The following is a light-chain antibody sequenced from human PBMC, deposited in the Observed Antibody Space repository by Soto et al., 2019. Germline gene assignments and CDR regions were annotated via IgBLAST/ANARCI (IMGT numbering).Light chain of an antibody. J-gene: IGKJ5*01. CDR1: QSVSSY. V-gene: IGKV3-20*01. Sequence: VMTQSPATLSLSQGERATLSCRASQSVSSYLAWYQQKPGQAPRLLIYGASSRATGIPDRFSGSGSGTDFTLTISRLESEDFAVYYCQQYGSSIPFGQGTRLEIK. CDR3: QQYGSSIP. CDR2: GAS.